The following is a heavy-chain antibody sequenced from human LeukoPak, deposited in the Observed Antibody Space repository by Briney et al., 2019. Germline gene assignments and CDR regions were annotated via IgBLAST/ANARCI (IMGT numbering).Heavy chain of an antibody. D-gene: IGHD5-12*01. CDR2: ISYSGST. V-gene: IGHV4-59*01. J-gene: IGHJ5*02. CDR3: ARGGSGYALNWFDP. CDR1: GGSIGSYY. Sequence: SETLCLTCTVSGGSIGSYYWSWIRQPPGKGLEWIGHISYSGSTNYNPSLKSRVTISVDTSKNQFSLKLSSVTAADTAVYYCARGGSGYALNWFDPWGQGTLVTVSS.